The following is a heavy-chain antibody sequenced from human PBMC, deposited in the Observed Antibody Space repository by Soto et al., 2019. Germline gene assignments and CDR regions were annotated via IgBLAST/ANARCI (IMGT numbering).Heavy chain of an antibody. V-gene: IGHV1-69*13. CDR3: APLIPHKPYPIPCSSAT. CDR1: GGSLRNDA. D-gene: IGHD2-15*01. CDR2: IIPVFATT. Sequence: SGKVSCKASGGSLRNDAIGWVRQAPVQGLQWMGSIIPVFATTNYAQSFQGRVSFTADDSTSTVYMDLRSLRSEASAVYYFAPLIPHKPYPIPCSSATWDQGT. J-gene: IGHJ1*01.